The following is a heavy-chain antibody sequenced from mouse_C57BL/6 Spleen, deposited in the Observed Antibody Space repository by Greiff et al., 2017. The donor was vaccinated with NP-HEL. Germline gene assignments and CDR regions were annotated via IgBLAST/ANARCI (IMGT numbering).Heavy chain of an antibody. J-gene: IGHJ4*01. V-gene: IGHV1-52*01. CDR3: ARYYPGDAMDY. CDR1: GYTFTSYW. CDR2: IDPSDSET. D-gene: IGHD1-1*01. Sequence: QVQLQQPGAELVRPGSSVKLSCKASGYTFTSYWMHWVKQRPIQGLEWIGNIDPSDSETHYNQKFKDKATLTVDKSSSTAYMQLSSLTSEDSAVYYGARYYPGDAMDYWGQGTSVTVSS.